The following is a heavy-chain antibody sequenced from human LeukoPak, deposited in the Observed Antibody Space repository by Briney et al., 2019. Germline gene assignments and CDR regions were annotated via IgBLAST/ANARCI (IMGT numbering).Heavy chain of an antibody. J-gene: IGHJ3*02. CDR3: ARVGAGSGWSQGNDAFDI. D-gene: IGHD6-19*01. CDR1: GYTFTGYY. CDR2: INPNSGGT. V-gene: IGHV1-2*02. Sequence: GASVKVSCKASGYTFTGYYMHWVRQAPGQGLEWMGWINPNSGGTNYAQKFQGRVTMTRDTSISTAYMELSRLRSDDTAVYYCARVGAGSGWSQGNDAFDIRGQGTMVTVSS.